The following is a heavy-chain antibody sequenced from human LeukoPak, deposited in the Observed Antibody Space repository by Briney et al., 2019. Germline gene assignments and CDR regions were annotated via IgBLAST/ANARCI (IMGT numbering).Heavy chain of an antibody. CDR3: AIAGTYAGYKVLDS. Sequence: PGGSLRLSCAASRFVFTNYYMSWVRQAPGKGLDWIATISADGDTKYYADSAEGRFTISRYNAKDSFYLQMNSLRAEDAAVYFCAIAGTYAGYKVLDSWGQGTLVTVSS. V-gene: IGHV3-11*01. CDR1: RFVFTNYY. CDR2: ISADGDTK. J-gene: IGHJ5*01. D-gene: IGHD5-24*01.